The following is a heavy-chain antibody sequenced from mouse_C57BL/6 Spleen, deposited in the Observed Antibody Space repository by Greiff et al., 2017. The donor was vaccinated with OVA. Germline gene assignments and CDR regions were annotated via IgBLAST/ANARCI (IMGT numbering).Heavy chain of an antibody. V-gene: IGHV5-17*01. Sequence: EVKVVESGGGLVKPGGSLKLSCAASGFTFSDYGMHWVRQAPEKGLEWVAYISSGSSTIYYADTVKGRFTISRDNAKNTLFLQITSLRSEDTAMYYCARLDMFAYWGQGTLVTVSA. J-gene: IGHJ3*01. CDR1: GFTFSDYG. CDR2: ISSGSSTI. CDR3: ARLDMFAY.